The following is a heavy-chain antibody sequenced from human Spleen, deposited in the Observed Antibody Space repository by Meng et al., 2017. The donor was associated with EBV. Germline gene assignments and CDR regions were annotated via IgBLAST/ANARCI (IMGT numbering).Heavy chain of an antibody. CDR3: VRIHYYDSSEIDY. J-gene: IGHJ4*02. Sequence: QLQESGPGLVKPSATLSLTCTVSGGSISSSSYYWGWIRQPPGKGLEWIGSIYYSGSTYFNPSLKSRVTISVDTSKNQFSLKLSSVTAADTAVYYCVRIHYYDSSEIDYWGQGTLVTVSS. D-gene: IGHD3-22*01. CDR2: IYYSGST. V-gene: IGHV4-39*01. CDR1: GGSISSSSYY.